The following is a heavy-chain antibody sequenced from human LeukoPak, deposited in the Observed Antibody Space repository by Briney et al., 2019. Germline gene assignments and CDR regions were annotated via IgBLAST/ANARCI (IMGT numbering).Heavy chain of an antibody. CDR2: ISSDGSDK. CDR3: ARQKITVTVSLDS. CDR1: GFTFSSYG. V-gene: IGHV3-30*03. D-gene: IGHD4-17*01. J-gene: IGHJ5*01. Sequence: GGSLRLSCAASGFTFSSYGMHWVRQAPGKGLEWVAIISSDGSDKYYADSVKGRFSISRDNAKKTLYLQMNSLRPEDTAVYFCARQKITVTVSLDSWGQGTLVTVS.